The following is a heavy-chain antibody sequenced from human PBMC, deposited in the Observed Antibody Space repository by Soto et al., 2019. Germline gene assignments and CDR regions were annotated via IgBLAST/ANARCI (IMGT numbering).Heavy chain of an antibody. V-gene: IGHV4-39*01. CDR1: GGSITSSEYY. CDR3: ARKPLNWSEPDS. D-gene: IGHD1-1*01. J-gene: IGHJ4*02. CDR2: IYYSGSS. Sequence: PSETLSLTCTVSGGSITSSEYYWAWIRQPPGKGLQFVGTIYYSGSSYSNPSLKSRLSMSVDTSKNQFSLTMKSVTAADTGVYYCARKPLNWSEPDSWGQGVLVTVSS.